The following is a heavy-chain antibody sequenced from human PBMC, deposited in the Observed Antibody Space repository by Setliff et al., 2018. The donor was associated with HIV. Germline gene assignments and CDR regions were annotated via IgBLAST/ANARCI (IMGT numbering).Heavy chain of an antibody. Sequence: TLSLTCAVYGGSFSGYYWSWIRQPPGKGLEWIGEINHSGSTNYNPSLKSRVTISVDTSKNQFSLKLSSVTAADTAVYYCARGPLLLYYWGQGTLVTVSS. CDR2: INHSGST. CDR3: ARGPLLLYY. D-gene: IGHD2-15*01. V-gene: IGHV4-34*01. CDR1: GGSFSGYY. J-gene: IGHJ4*02.